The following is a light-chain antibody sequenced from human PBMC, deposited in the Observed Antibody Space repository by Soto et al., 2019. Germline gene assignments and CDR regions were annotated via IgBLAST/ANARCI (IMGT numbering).Light chain of an antibody. CDR1: SSDVGGYSY. J-gene: IGLJ1*01. CDR3: ASYTTSSTDV. CDR2: DVS. V-gene: IGLV2-14*01. Sequence: QSALTQPASASGSPVQSSAISCTGTSSDVGGYSYVSWYQQQPGKAPKLVISDVSNRPSGVSDRFSGSKSGNTASLTISGLQTEDEADYYCASYTTSSTDVFGTGTKLTVL.